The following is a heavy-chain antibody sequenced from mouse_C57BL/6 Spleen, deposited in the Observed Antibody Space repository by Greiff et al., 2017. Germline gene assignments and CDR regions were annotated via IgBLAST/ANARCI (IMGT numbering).Heavy chain of an antibody. V-gene: IGHV3-6*01. CDR2: ISYDGSN. CDR1: GYSITSGYY. Sequence: VQLKESGPGLVKPSQSLSLTCSVTGYSITSGYYWNWIRQFPGNKLEWMGYISYDGSNNYNPSLKNRISITRDTSKNQFFLKLNSVTTEDTATYYCARDYDYDGDYAMDYWGQGTSVTVSS. CDR3: ARDYDYDGDYAMDY. J-gene: IGHJ4*01. D-gene: IGHD2-4*01.